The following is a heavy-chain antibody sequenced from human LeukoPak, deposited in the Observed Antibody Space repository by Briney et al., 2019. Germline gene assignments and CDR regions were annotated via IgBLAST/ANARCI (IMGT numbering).Heavy chain of an antibody. Sequence: GGSLRLSCVASGFTFSDYSMNWVRQTPGKGLEWISYITRRSSFTYFADSVKGRFTISRDNAKNSLYLQMNSLRAEDTAVYYCARDPPRDYGSGRWYFDYWGQGTLVTVSS. CDR1: GFTFSDYS. J-gene: IGHJ4*02. D-gene: IGHD3-10*01. V-gene: IGHV3-21*05. CDR3: ARDPPRDYGSGRWYFDY. CDR2: ITRRSSFT.